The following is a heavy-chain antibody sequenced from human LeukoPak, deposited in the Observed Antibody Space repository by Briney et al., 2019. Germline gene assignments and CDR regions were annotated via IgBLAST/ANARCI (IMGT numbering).Heavy chain of an antibody. CDR2: INPNSGGT. Sequence: VASVKVSCKASGYTFTGYYMHWVRQAPGQGLEWMGWINPNSGGTNYAQKFQGRVTMTRDTSISTAYMELSRLRSDDTAVYYCARGRYKEYCSSTSCQPGNDYWGQGTLVTVSS. J-gene: IGHJ4*02. CDR3: ARGRYKEYCSSTSCQPGNDY. D-gene: IGHD2-2*01. V-gene: IGHV1-2*02. CDR1: GYTFTGYY.